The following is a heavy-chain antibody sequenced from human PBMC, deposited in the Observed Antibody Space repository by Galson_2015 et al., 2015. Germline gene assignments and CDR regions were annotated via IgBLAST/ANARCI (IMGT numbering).Heavy chain of an antibody. J-gene: IGHJ4*02. CDR2: IYYSGST. CDR3: ARGPEVGATEQAYFDY. D-gene: IGHD1-26*01. CDR1: GGSISSGGYY. V-gene: IGHV4-31*03. Sequence: TLSLTCTVSGGSISSGGYYWSWIRQHPGKGLEWIGYIYYSGSTYYNPSLKSRVTISVDTSKNQFSLKLSSVTAADTAVYYCARGPEVGATEQAYFDYWGQGTLVTVSS.